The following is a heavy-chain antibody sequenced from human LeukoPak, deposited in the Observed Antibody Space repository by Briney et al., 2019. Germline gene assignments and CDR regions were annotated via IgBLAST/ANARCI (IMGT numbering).Heavy chain of an antibody. V-gene: IGHV4-59*08. J-gene: IGHJ4*02. Sequence: SETLSLTCTVSGGSISSYYWSWIRQPPGKGLEWIGYIYYSGSTNYNPSLKSRVTISVDTSKNQFSLKLSSVTAADTAVYYCARHSPLAYYYGSGSPPPIDYWGQGTLVAVSS. CDR2: IYYSGST. CDR1: GGSISSYY. D-gene: IGHD3-10*01. CDR3: ARHSPLAYYYGSGSPPPIDY.